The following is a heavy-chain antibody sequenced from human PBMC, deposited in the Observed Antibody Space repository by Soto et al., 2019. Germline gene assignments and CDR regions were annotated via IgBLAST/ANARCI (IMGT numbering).Heavy chain of an antibody. CDR2: IYPGDSDT. Sequence: GESLKISCKGSGYSFTSYWIGWVRQMPGKGLEWMGIIYPGDSDTRYSPSFQGQVTISADKSISTAYLQWSCLKASDTAMYYCARNDRRYCTNGVCYSWFDPWGQGTLVTVSS. J-gene: IGHJ5*02. CDR1: GYSFTSYW. D-gene: IGHD2-8*01. CDR3: ARNDRRYCTNGVCYSWFDP. V-gene: IGHV5-51*01.